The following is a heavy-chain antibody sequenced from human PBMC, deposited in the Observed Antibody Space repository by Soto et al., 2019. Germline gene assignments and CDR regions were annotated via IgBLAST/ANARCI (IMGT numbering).Heavy chain of an antibody. CDR1: GGTFSSYA. D-gene: IGHD3-22*01. CDR3: ARPLKDYYDSSGYSQSYYFDY. CDR2: IIPIFGTA. J-gene: IGHJ4*02. Sequence: ASVKASCKASGGTFSSYAISWVRQAPGQGLEWMGGIIPIFGTANYAQKFQGRVTITADESTSTAYMELSSLRSEDTAVYYCARPLKDYYDSSGYSQSYYFDYWGQGTLVTVSS. V-gene: IGHV1-69*13.